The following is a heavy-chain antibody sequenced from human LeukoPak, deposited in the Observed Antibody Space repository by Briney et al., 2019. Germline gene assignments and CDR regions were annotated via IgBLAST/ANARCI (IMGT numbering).Heavy chain of an antibody. CDR3: AKAPKGWLVPLYFY. D-gene: IGHD6-19*01. CDR2: ISGSGGST. V-gene: IGHV3-23*01. CDR1: GGSFSGYY. Sequence: PSETLSLTCAVYGGSFSGYYWSWVRQAPGKGLEWVSAISGSGGSTYYADSVKGRFTISRDNSKNTLYLQMNSLRAEDTAVYYCAKAPKGWLVPLYFYWGQGTLVTVSS. J-gene: IGHJ4*02.